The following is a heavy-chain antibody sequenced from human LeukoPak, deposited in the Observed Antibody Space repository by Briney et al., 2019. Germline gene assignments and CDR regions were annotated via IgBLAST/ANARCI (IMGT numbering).Heavy chain of an antibody. D-gene: IGHD4-23*01. V-gene: IGHV6-1*01. CDR3: AREDYGGNSGTYFDY. Sequence: SQTLSLTCAISGDSVSSNSAAWNWIRQSPSRGLEWLGRTYYRSKWYNEYAASVRSRITINPDTSKNQFSLQLSSVTPEDTAVYYCAREDYGGNSGTYFDYWGQGTLVTVSS. CDR1: GDSVSSNSAA. CDR2: TYYRSKWYN. J-gene: IGHJ4*02.